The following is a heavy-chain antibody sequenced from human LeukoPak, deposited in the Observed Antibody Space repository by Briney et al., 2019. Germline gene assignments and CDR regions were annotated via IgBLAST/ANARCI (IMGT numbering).Heavy chain of an antibody. CDR3: ARGYYDFWSGEFYYYYYGMDV. CDR2: ISSSSYI. CDR1: GFTFSSYS. J-gene: IGHJ6*02. V-gene: IGHV3-21*01. Sequence: GGSLRLSCAASGFTFSSYSMNWVRQAPGKGLEWVSSISSSSYIYYAGSVKGRFTISRDNAKNSLYLQMNSLRAEDTAVYYCARGYYDFWSGEFYYYYYGMDVWGQGTTVTVSS. D-gene: IGHD3-3*01.